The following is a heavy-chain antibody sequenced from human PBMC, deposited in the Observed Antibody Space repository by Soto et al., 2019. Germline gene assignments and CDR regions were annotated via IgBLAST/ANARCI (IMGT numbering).Heavy chain of an antibody. V-gene: IGHV1-69*12. CDR1: GGTFSSYA. Sequence: QVQLVQSGAEVKKPGSSVKVSCKASGGTFSSYAISWVRQAPGQGLEWMGGIIPIFGTANYAQKFQGRVTITADESTSTAYMELSSLRSEDTAVDYCARGSDYDSSGYYYSWFDPWGQGTLVTVSS. CDR2: IIPIFGTA. J-gene: IGHJ5*02. CDR3: ARGSDYDSSGYYYSWFDP. D-gene: IGHD3-22*01.